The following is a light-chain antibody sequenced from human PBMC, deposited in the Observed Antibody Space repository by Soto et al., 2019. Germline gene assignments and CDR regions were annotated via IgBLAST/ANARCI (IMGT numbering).Light chain of an antibody. CDR3: SSYTSSNTLHVL. CDR2: DVS. CDR1: SSDVGGYNY. V-gene: IGLV2-14*01. J-gene: IGLJ2*01. Sequence: QSALTQPASVSGSPGQSITISCTGTSSDVGGYNYVSWYQQHPGKAPKLMIYDVSNRPSGVSSRFSGTKSGNTASLTISGVQAEEEGDYYCSSYTSSNTLHVLFGGGTKLTVL.